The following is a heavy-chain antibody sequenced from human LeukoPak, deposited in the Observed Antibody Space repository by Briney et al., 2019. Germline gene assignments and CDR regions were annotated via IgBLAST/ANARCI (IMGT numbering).Heavy chain of an antibody. J-gene: IGHJ5*02. CDR2: INHSGST. CDR1: GGSFGGYY. V-gene: IGHV4-34*01. Sequence: SETLSLTCAVYGGSFGGYYWSWIRQPPGKGLEWIGEINHSGSTNYNPSLKSRVTISVDTSKNQFSLKLSSVTAADTAVYYCARGEPHYYYDSSGYYYPWGQGTLVTVSS. CDR3: ARGEPHYYYDSSGYYYP. D-gene: IGHD3-22*01.